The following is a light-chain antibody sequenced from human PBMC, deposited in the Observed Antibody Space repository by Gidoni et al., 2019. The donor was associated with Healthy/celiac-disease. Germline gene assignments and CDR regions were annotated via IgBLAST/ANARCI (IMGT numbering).Light chain of an antibody. J-gene: IGKJ3*01. CDR2: DAS. CDR1: QSVSSY. V-gene: IGKV3-11*01. Sequence: EIVLTQSPATLSLSPGERATLSCRASQSVSSYLAWYQQKPGQAPRLLIYDASNRATGIPARCSGSGSGTDFTLTISRLEPEDFAVYYCQQRRDTFDPGTKVDIK. CDR3: QQRRDT.